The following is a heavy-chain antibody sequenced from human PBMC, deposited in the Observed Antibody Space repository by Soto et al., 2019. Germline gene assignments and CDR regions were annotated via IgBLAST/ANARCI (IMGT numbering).Heavy chain of an antibody. CDR2: ISGSGGST. CDR1: GFTFSSYA. J-gene: IGHJ6*02. CDR3: AKDLRSIAASLYYYYYGMDV. V-gene: IGHV3-23*01. Sequence: GGSLRLSCAASGFTFSSYAMSWVRQAPGKGLEWVSAISGSGGSTYYADSVKGRFTISRDNSKNTLYLQMNSLRAEDTAVYYCAKDLRSIAASLYYYYYGMDVWGQGTTVTVSS. D-gene: IGHD6-6*01.